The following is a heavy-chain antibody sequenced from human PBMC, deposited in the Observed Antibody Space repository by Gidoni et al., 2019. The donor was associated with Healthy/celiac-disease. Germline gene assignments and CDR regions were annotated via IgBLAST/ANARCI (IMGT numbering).Heavy chain of an antibody. D-gene: IGHD2-2*01. CDR2: IWYDGSNK. Sequence: QVQLVESGGGVVQPGRSLRLSCAASGFTFSSYGMHWVRQAPGKGLEWVAVIWYDGSNKYYADSVKGRFTFSRDNSKNTLYLQMNSLRAEDTAVYYCARELPAAGYYYMDVWGKGTTVTVSS. V-gene: IGHV3-33*08. CDR1: GFTFSSYG. CDR3: ARELPAAGYYYMDV. J-gene: IGHJ6*03.